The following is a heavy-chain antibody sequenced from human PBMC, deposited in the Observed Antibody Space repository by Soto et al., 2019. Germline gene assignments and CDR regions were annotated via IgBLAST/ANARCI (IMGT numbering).Heavy chain of an antibody. CDR3: ARGELNDY. CDR1: GYTFTNYY. Sequence: ASVKVSCKASGYTFTNYYIHWVRQAPGQGLEWMGFLNPSNGNTRYSQKFQGRVTMTRDTSASKAYMELSSLRSEDTAVYYCARGELNDYWGQGTLVTVSS. D-gene: IGHD1-7*01. V-gene: IGHV1-46*01. CDR2: LNPSNGNT. J-gene: IGHJ4*02.